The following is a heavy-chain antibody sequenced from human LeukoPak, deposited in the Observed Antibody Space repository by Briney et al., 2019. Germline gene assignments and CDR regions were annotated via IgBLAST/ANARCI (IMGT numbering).Heavy chain of an antibody. J-gene: IGHJ5*02. D-gene: IGHD2-2*02. V-gene: IGHV1-18*01. CDR1: GYTLNSYG. CDR3: ARVGQAVPAAIGTNWFDP. Sequence: ASVKVSCKASGYTLNSYGITWVRQAPGQGLEWMGWISAYNGNTNYAQMLQGRVTMTTDTSTSTVYMELRSLRSDDTAVYYCARVGQAVPAAIGTNWFDPWGQGTLVTVSS. CDR2: ISAYNGNT.